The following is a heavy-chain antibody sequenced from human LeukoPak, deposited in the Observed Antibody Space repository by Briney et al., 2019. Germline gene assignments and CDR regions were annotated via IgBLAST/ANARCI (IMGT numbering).Heavy chain of an antibody. CDR3: ARRGAPSKFYYFDS. D-gene: IGHD1-26*01. CDR2: VSKTGNT. J-gene: IGHJ4*02. Sequence: PSETLSLTCTVSGGSLTTHYWAWIRQPPGKGLEWIGFVSKTGNTNYNPSLKSRVTTSVDTSKNTFSLKLSSLTAADTAVYFCARRGAPSKFYYFDSWGQGTLVTVSS. V-gene: IGHV4-59*08. CDR1: GGSLTTHY.